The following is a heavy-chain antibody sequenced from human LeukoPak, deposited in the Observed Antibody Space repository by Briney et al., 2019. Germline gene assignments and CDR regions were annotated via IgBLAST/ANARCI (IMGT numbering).Heavy chain of an antibody. Sequence: GGSLRLSCAASGFTFSNYYMNWVRQAPGKGLEWVSYISSGSSTIYYADSVKGRFTISRDNAKNSLYLQMNSLRDEDTAVYYCARGSGRYYGIDDWGQGTLVTVSS. J-gene: IGHJ4*02. CDR3: ARGSGRYYGIDD. CDR1: GFTFSNYY. CDR2: ISSGSSTI. V-gene: IGHV3-48*02. D-gene: IGHD1-26*01.